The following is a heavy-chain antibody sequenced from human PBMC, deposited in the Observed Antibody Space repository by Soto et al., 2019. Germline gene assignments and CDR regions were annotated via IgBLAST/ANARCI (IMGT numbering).Heavy chain of an antibody. CDR2: INPSGGST. CDR3: ARGGNHDYGGNSIGY. D-gene: IGHD4-17*01. CDR1: GYTFTSYY. J-gene: IGHJ4*02. Sequence: ASVKVSCKASGYTFTSYYMHWVRQAPGQGLEWMGIINPSGGSTSYAQKFQGRVTMTRDTCTSTVYMELSSLRSEDTAVYYCARGGNHDYGGNSIGYWGQGTLVTVSS. V-gene: IGHV1-46*01.